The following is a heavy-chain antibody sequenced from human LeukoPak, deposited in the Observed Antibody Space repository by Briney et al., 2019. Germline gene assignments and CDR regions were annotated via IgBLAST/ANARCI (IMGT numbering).Heavy chain of an antibody. CDR1: GFTFSSYA. CDR3: TTVVGLYCSSTSCYRPFDY. D-gene: IGHD2-2*01. J-gene: IGHJ4*02. CDR2: IKTKTDGGTT. Sequence: GGSLRLSCAASGFTFSSYATSWVRQAPGKGLEWVGRIKTKTDGGTTDYAAPVKGRFTISRDDSKNTLYLQMNSLKTEDTAVYYCTTVVGLYCSSTSCYRPFDYWGQGTLVTVSS. V-gene: IGHV3-15*01.